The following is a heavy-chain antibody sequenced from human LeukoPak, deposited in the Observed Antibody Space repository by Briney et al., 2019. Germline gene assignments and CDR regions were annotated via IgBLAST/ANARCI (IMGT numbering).Heavy chain of an antibody. CDR1: GDFVSSGGYY. CDR3: AREPIQGAYFDY. J-gene: IGHJ4*02. D-gene: IGHD1-1*01. Sequence: SETLSLTCTVSGDFVSSGGYYWSWIRQHPGKGLEWIGYIYYSGSTYYNPSLNSRVSISVDTSKNQFSLKLTSVTAADTANYYCAREPIQGAYFDYWGQGTLVTVSS. CDR2: IYYSGST. V-gene: IGHV4-31*03.